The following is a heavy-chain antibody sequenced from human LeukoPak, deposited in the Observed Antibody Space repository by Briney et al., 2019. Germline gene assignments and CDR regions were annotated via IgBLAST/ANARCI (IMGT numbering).Heavy chain of an antibody. CDR3: ARDLRSGWLQLPHFDY. J-gene: IGHJ4*02. CDR1: GFTFSSYA. V-gene: IGHV3-30-3*01. CDR2: ISYDGSNK. Sequence: QPGGSLRLSCVASGFTFSSYAMHWVRQAPGKGLEWVAVISYDGSNKYYADSVKGRFTISRDNSKNTLYLQMNSLRAEDTAVYYCARDLRSGWLQLPHFDYWGQGTLVTVSS. D-gene: IGHD5-24*01.